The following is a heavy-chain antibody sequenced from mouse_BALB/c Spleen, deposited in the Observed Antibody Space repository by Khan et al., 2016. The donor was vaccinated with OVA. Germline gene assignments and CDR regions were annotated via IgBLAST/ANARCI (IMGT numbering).Heavy chain of an antibody. D-gene: IGHD2-3*01. CDR3: ARRSDGYYGDMDY. CDR2: IRYSGST. CDR1: GYSITSDYA. J-gene: IGHJ4*01. Sequence: EVKLLESGPGLVKPSQSLSLTCTVTGYSITSDYAWNWIRQFPGNKLEWMGYIRYSGSTSYNPSLKSRISITRDTSKNQFFLQLNSVTTEDTATYVCARRSDGYYGDMDYWGQGTSVTVSS. V-gene: IGHV3-2*02.